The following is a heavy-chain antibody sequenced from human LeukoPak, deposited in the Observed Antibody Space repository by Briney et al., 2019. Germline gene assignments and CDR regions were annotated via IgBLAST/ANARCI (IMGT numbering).Heavy chain of an antibody. CDR1: GFTFSNNG. V-gene: IGHV3-23*01. J-gene: IGHJ4*02. CDR3: AKTQGFFDH. Sequence: GGSLRLSCAASGFTFSNNGMTWVRQAPGKGMEWVTGISDGGDTTYDAGSVKGRFTVSRDNSKNILYLQMNSPRAEDTAIYYCAKTQGFFDHWGQGSLVTVSS. CDR2: ISDGGDTT.